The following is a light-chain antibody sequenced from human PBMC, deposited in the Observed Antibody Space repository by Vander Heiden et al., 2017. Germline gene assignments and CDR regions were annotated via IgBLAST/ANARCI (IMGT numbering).Light chain of an antibody. CDR1: QSLLHSNRNNY. CDR2: LGS. V-gene: IGKV2-28*01. CDR3: MQALQTPWT. Sequence: DIVMTQSPLSLPVTPGEPATISCRSSQSLLHSNRNNYLDWYLQKPGQSPQLLIYLGSNRASGVPDRFSGSGSGTDFTLKISRVEAEDVGVYYCMQALQTPWTFGQGTKLEIK. J-gene: IGKJ2*02.